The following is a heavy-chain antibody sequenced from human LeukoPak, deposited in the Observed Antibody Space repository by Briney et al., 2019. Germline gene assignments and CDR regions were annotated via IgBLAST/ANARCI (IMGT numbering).Heavy chain of an antibody. V-gene: IGHV1-2*02. J-gene: IGHJ3*02. CDR3: ARDQDPGAFDI. Sequence: GASVKVSCTASGYTITGYYMHWVRQAPGQGLEWMGWVNPNSGGTNYAQKFQGRVTMTRDTSISTAYMELSRLRSDDTAVYYCARDQDPGAFDIWGQGAMVTVSS. CDR1: GYTITGYY. CDR2: VNPNSGGT.